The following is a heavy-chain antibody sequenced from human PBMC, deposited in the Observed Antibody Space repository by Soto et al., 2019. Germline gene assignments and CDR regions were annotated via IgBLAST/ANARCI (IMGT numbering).Heavy chain of an antibody. CDR1: GFTFSYYW. Sequence: EVQLVESGGGLVRPGGSLRLSCAASGFTFSYYWMHWVRQAPGKGLVWVSRIHSDGSSTTYAYFVKGRFIISRDIARNTVDLKMNSVRVEDTAVYYCARGDRGAFDLWGQGAVVTVSS. CDR3: ARGDRGAFDL. J-gene: IGHJ3*01. V-gene: IGHV3-74*01. D-gene: IGHD1-26*01. CDR2: IHSDGSST.